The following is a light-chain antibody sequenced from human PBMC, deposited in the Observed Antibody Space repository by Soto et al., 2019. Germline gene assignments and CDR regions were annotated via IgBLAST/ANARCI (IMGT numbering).Light chain of an antibody. Sequence: QSALAQPPSASGSPGQSVAISCTGTSSDVGGYNYVSWYQQHPGKAPKLMIYEVNKRPSGVPDRFSGSKSGRTASLTVSGLQAEDEADYYCSSYSSSRNVVGTGTKVKVL. CDR2: EVN. V-gene: IGLV2-8*01. CDR3: SSYSSSRNV. J-gene: IGLJ1*01. CDR1: SSDVGGYNY.